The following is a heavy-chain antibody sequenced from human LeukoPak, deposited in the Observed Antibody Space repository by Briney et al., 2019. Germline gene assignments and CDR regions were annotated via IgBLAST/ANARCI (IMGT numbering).Heavy chain of an antibody. CDR3: ARHAVLTVNPDY. J-gene: IGHJ4*02. V-gene: IGHV5-51*01. D-gene: IGHD4-11*01. CDR2: IYPGDSDT. CDR1: GDSFTTYW. Sequence: GESLKISCKGSGDSFTTYWIAWVRQMPGKGLEWMGIIYPGDSDTRYSPSFQGQVTISADKSISTAYLQWSSLKASDTAMYYCARHAVLTVNPDYWGQGTLVTVSS.